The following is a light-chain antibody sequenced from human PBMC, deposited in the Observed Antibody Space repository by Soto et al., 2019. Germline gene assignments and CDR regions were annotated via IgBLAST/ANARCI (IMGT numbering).Light chain of an antibody. CDR1: QSVSSN. CDR3: QQYNKWPPYT. J-gene: IGKJ2*01. CDR2: GAS. Sequence: EIVMTHSPANLSVSPGERATLSCRASQSVSSNLAWYQQKPGQGPRLLIYGASTRATGIPARFSGSGSGTEFTLTISSLQSEDFAVYYCQQYNKWPPYTFGQGTKVEIK. V-gene: IGKV3-15*01.